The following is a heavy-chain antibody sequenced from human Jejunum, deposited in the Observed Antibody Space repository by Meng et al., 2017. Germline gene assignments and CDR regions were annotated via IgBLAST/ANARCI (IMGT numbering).Heavy chain of an antibody. J-gene: IGHJ5*02. D-gene: IGHD3-22*01. CDR3: ARSPQYYDSSGFAFDP. CDR2: IYYSGST. Sequence: QLQLQESGPGLVKPSETLSLTCTVAGGSISTSCYNWGWVRRAPGKGLEWIGNIYYSGSTYYNSSLKSRVTISVDTSKNQFSLTLSAVTAADTAVYYCARSPQYYDSSGFAFDPWGQGTLVTVSS. CDR1: GGSISTSCYN. V-gene: IGHV4-39*01.